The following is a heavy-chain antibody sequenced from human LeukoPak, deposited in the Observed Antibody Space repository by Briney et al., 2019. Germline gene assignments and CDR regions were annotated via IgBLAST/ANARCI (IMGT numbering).Heavy chain of an antibody. D-gene: IGHD2-2*03. CDR1: GFTFSSYA. V-gene: IGHV3-64D*06. CDR3: VFGYCSSTSCSGAFDI. J-gene: IGHJ3*02. Sequence: GGSLRLSCSASGFTFSSYAMHWVRQAPGKGLEYVSAISSNGGSTYYADSVKGRFTISRDNSKNTLYLQVSSLRAEDTAVYYCVFGYCSSTSCSGAFDIWGQGTMVTVSS. CDR2: ISSNGGST.